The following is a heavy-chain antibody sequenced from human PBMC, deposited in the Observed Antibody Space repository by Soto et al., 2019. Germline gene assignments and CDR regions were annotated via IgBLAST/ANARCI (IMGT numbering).Heavy chain of an antibody. J-gene: IGHJ6*02. CDR3: ARGGRGYSCYEPYYYGMDV. Sequence: QVQLVQSGAEVKKPGSSVKVSCKASGGTFSSYAISWVRQAPGQGLEWMGGIIPIFGTANYAQKFQGRDTITADETTSTAYMELSSLRSEDTAVYYWARGGRGYSCYEPYYYGMDVWGQGTTVTVSS. V-gene: IGHV1-69*12. D-gene: IGHD5-12*01. CDR2: IIPIFGTA. CDR1: GGTFSSYA.